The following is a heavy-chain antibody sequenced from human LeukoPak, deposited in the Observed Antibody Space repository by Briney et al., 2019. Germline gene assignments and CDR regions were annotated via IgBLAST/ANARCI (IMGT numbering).Heavy chain of an antibody. Sequence: ASVKVSCKASGYTFTGYYMHWVRQAPGQGLEWMGWINPNSGGTNYAQKFQGRVTMTRDTSISTAYMELSSLRSEDTAVYYCARTNGYCSGGSCYPQLDYWGQGTLVTVSS. D-gene: IGHD2-15*01. CDR2: INPNSGGT. V-gene: IGHV1-2*02. J-gene: IGHJ4*02. CDR1: GYTFTGYY. CDR3: ARTNGYCSGGSCYPQLDY.